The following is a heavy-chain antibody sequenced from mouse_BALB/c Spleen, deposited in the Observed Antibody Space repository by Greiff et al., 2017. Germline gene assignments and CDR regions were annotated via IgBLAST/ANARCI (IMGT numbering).Heavy chain of an antibody. CDR2: ISSGSSTI. D-gene: IGHD2-12*01. V-gene: IGHV5-17*02. J-gene: IGHJ2*01. CDR1: GFTFSSFG. CDR3: ARSPYDWGYFDY. Sequence: EVNVVESGGGLVQPGGSRKLSCAASGFTFSSFGMHWVRQAPEKGLEWVAYISSGSSTIYYADTVKGRFTISRDNPKNTLFLQMTSLRSEDTAMYYCARSPYDWGYFDYWGQGTTLTVSS.